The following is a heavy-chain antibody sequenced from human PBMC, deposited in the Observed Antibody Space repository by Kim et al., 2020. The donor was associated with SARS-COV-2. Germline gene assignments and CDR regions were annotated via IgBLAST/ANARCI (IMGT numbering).Heavy chain of an antibody. CDR3: ARARGSYYANWFDP. D-gene: IGHD1-26*01. J-gene: IGHJ5*02. Sequence: SETPSLTCTVSGGSVSSGSYYWSWIRQPPGKGLEWIGYIYYSGSTNYNPSLKSRVTISVDTSKNQFSLKLSSVTAADTAVYYCARARGSYYANWFDPWGQGTLVTVSS. V-gene: IGHV4-61*01. CDR1: GGSVSSGSYY. CDR2: IYYSGST.